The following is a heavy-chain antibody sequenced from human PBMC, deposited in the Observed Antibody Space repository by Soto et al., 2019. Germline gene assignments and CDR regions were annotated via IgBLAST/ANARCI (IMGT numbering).Heavy chain of an antibody. D-gene: IGHD1-26*01. J-gene: IGHJ6*02. CDR3: AKDIGELLGPGMDV. Sequence: GGSLRLSCAASGFTFDDYAMHWVRQTPGKGLEWVSGITWNSGMIGYADSVKGRFTISRDNAKNSLYLQMNNLRVEDTALYYCAKDIGELLGPGMDVWGQGTTVTVSS. V-gene: IGHV3-9*01. CDR1: GFTFDDYA. CDR2: ITWNSGMI.